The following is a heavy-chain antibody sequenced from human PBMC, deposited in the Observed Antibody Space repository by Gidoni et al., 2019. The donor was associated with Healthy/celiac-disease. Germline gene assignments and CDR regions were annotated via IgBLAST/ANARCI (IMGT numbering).Heavy chain of an antibody. J-gene: IGHJ5*02. D-gene: IGHD3-16*02. CDR1: GFTFSSHW. V-gene: IGHV3-7*01. Sequence: EVQLVEAGGGLVQPGGYLRLPCAASGFTFSSHWMSWVRQAPGKGLEWVANMKQEGSDECYVDSVKGRFTISRDNAKNSLYLSMNSLRAEDTAVYYCARAGYDYVWGSYLDSPPGWFDPWGQGTLVTVSS. CDR2: MKQEGSDE. CDR3: ARAGYDYVWGSYLDSPPGWFDP.